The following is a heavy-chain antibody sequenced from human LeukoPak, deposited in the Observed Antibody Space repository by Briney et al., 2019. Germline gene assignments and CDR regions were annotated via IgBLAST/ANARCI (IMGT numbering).Heavy chain of an antibody. V-gene: IGHV1-2*02. CDR1: GYTFTGYY. CDR3: ATPERGYSGYDFGS. J-gene: IGHJ4*02. D-gene: IGHD5-12*01. CDR2: IDPNSGGT. Sequence: GESLQISCQASGYTFTGYYMHWVRQAPGQGLEWMGWIDPNSGGTNYAQKFQGRVTMTRDTSISTAYMELSRLRSDDTAVYYCATPERGYSGYDFGSWGQGTLVTVSS.